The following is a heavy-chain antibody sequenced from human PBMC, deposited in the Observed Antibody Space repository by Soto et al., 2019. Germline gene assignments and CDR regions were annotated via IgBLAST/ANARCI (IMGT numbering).Heavy chain of an antibody. V-gene: IGHV4-59*08. D-gene: IGHD3-10*01. CDR1: GGSISSYY. Sequence: ETLSLTCTVSGGSISSYYWSWIRQPPGKGLEWIGYIYYSGSTNYNPSLKSRVTISVDTSKNQFSLKLSSVTAADTAVYYCARTLRFGELYDDYYYMDVWGKGTTVTVSS. CDR3: ARTLRFGELYDDYYYMDV. CDR2: IYYSGST. J-gene: IGHJ6*03.